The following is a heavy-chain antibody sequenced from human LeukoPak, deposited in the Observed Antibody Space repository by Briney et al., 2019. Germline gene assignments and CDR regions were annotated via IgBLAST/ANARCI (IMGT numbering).Heavy chain of an antibody. Sequence: ASVKVSCKASGYTFTGYYMHWVRQAPGQGLEWMGWINPNSGGTNYAQKFQGRVTMTRDTSISTAYMELSRLRSDDTAVYYCARGRLDIVVVPAAIRSHYYYYVDVWGKGTTVTVSS. CDR2: INPNSGGT. V-gene: IGHV1-2*02. CDR3: ARGRLDIVVVPAAIRSHYYYYVDV. D-gene: IGHD2-2*03. CDR1: GYTFTGYY. J-gene: IGHJ6*03.